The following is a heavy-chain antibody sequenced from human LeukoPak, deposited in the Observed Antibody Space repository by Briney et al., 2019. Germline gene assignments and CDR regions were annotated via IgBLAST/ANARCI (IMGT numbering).Heavy chain of an antibody. Sequence: GGSLRLSCAAPGFSFRTYAMSWVRQAPGKGLEWVSAISDNSGRTYYADSVKGRFTISRDNSKNTLFVQMNSLRAEDTAVYYCARDDYGDYSKDYWGQGTLVTVSS. V-gene: IGHV3-23*01. D-gene: IGHD4-17*01. CDR3: ARDDYGDYSKDY. J-gene: IGHJ4*02. CDR2: ISDNSGRT. CDR1: GFSFRTYA.